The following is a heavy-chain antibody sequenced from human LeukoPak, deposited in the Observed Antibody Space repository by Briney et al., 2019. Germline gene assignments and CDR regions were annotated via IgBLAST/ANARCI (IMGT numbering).Heavy chain of an antibody. Sequence: GGSLGLSCAASGFTFRSYGIHWVRQAPGKGLEWVAVISFDGSNKYYAESVKGRVTISRDNSKNMVYLLLNSLRIEDTALYYCAKDGEIGSYQGGGMDVWGQGTTVTVSS. CDR1: GFTFRSYG. CDR3: AKDGEIGSYQGGGMDV. CDR2: ISFDGSNK. V-gene: IGHV3-30*18. J-gene: IGHJ6*02. D-gene: IGHD1-26*01.